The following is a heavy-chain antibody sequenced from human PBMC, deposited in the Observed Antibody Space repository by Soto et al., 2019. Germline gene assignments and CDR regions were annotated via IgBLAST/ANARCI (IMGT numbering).Heavy chain of an antibody. V-gene: IGHV3-30-3*01. CDR3: ARGDVGAFDL. Sequence: PGGSLRLSCAASGFTFSSYAMHWVRQAPGKGLEWVAVISYDGSNKYYADSVKGRFTISRDNSKNTLYLQMNSLRAEDTAVYYCARGDVGAFDLWGQGTMVTVSS. CDR1: GFTFSSYA. D-gene: IGHD1-26*01. CDR2: ISYDGSNK. J-gene: IGHJ3*01.